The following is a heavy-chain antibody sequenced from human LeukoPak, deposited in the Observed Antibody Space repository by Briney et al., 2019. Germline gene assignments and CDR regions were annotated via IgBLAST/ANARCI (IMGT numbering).Heavy chain of an antibody. Sequence: GGSLRLSCVASGFTFNSNWMHWVRQAPGKGLVWVSRISGDGSTTAYADPVKGRFTISRDNAKNSLYLQMNSLRAEDTAVYYCTREVRYLLGWYFDYWGQGTLVTVSS. J-gene: IGHJ4*02. CDR1: GFTFNSNW. D-gene: IGHD3-10*01. V-gene: IGHV3-74*03. CDR2: ISGDGSTT. CDR3: TREVRYLLGWYFDY.